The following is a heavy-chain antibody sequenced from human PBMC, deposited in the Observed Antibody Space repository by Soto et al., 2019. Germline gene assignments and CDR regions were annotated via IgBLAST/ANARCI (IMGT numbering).Heavy chain of an antibody. D-gene: IGHD3-22*01. J-gene: IGHJ4*02. CDR3: ARSFHYYDSSGYYYFDY. CDR1: GYSISSGYY. V-gene: IGHV4-38-2*01. CDR2: IYHSGST. Sequence: SETLSLTCAVSGYSISSGYYWGWIRQPPGKGLEWIGSIYHSGSTYYNPSLKSRVTISVDTSKNQFSLKLSSVTAADTAVYYCARSFHYYDSSGYYYFDYWGQGTLLTVSS.